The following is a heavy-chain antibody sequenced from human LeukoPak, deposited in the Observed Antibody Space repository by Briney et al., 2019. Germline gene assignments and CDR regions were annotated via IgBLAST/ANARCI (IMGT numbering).Heavy chain of an antibody. D-gene: IGHD2-21*02. CDR1: GFTFSSYS. J-gene: IGHJ2*01. V-gene: IGHV4-59*10. CDR2: IHSSGNT. Sequence: PGGSLRLSCAASGFTFSSYSMNWVRQAPGKGLEWIGRIHSSGNTNYNPSLKGRVTMSVDTSKNQFSLSLTSVTAADMAVYYCARTTAHWYFDLWGRGTLVSVSS. CDR3: ARTTAHWYFDL.